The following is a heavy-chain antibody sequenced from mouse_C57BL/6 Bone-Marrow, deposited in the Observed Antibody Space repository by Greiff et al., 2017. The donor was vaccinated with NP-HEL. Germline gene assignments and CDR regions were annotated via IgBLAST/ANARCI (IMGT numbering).Heavy chain of an antibody. V-gene: IGHV5-6*01. CDR1: GFTFSSYG. CDR2: ISSGGSYT. D-gene: IGHD2-3*01. J-gene: IGHJ3*01. CDR3: ARGGWLPLPY. Sequence: EVQVVESGGDLVKPGGSLKLSCAASGFTFSSYGMSWVRQTPDKRLEWVATISSGGSYTYYPDSVKGRFTISRDNAKNTLYLQMSSLKSEDTAMYYCARGGWLPLPYWGQGTLVTVSA.